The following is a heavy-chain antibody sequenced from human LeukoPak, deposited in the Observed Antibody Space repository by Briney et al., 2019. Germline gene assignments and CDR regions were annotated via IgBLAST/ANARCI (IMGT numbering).Heavy chain of an antibody. J-gene: IGHJ3*02. Sequence: PGGSLRLSCAASGFTFSNAWMSWIRQPPGKGLEWIGEINHSGGTNYNPSLKSRVTISVDTSKNQFSLKLSSVTAADTAVYYCARAGGDYYDSSGYYPPLEAFDIWGQGTMVTVSS. V-gene: IGHV4-34*01. CDR1: GFTFSNAW. CDR2: INHSGGT. D-gene: IGHD3-22*01. CDR3: ARAGGDYYDSSGYYPPLEAFDI.